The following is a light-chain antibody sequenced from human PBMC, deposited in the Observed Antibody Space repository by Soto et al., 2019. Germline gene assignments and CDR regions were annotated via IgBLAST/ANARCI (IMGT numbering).Light chain of an antibody. CDR1: QSVIRNY. CDR2: GAS. CDR3: QKYDTSPYD. V-gene: IGKV3-20*01. J-gene: IGKJ2*01. Sequence: EGMLTQSPGTLSLSPGEGAILSCRSSQSVIRNYLAWYQKKPGQAPRLLIYGASSRATGIPDRFSGSGSGTGFTLTISRLEPEDFAVYYCQKYDTSPYDFDQGTKLEI.